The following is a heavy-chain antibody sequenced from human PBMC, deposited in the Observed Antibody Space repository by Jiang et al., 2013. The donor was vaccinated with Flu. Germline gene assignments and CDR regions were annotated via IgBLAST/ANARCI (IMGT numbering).Heavy chain of an antibody. J-gene: IGHJ6*02. Sequence: GPGLVKPSETLSLTCTVSGGSISSYYWSWIRQPPGKGLEWIGYIYYSGSTNYNPSLKSRVTISVDTSKNQFSLKLSSVTAADTAVYYCARSPACGGDCYSPRWFVYYYYYGMDVWGQGTTGHRLL. CDR3: ARSPACGGDCYSPRWFVYYYYYGMDV. CDR2: IYYSGST. D-gene: IGHD2-21*02. CDR1: GGSISSYY. V-gene: IGHV4-59*01.